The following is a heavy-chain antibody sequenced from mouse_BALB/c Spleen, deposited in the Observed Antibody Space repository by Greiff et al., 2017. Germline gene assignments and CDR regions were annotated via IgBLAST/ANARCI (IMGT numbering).Heavy chain of an antibody. Sequence: QVQLKQSGAELVRPGTSVKISCKASGYAFTNYWLGWVKQRPGHGLEWIGDIYPGSGNTYYNEKFKGKATLTADKSSSTAYMQLSSLTSEDSAVYFCAREGFYYGSPYAMDYWGQGTSVTVSS. CDR1: GYAFTNYW. CDR2: IYPGSGNT. V-gene: IGHV1-63*01. D-gene: IGHD1-1*01. CDR3: AREGFYYGSPYAMDY. J-gene: IGHJ4*01.